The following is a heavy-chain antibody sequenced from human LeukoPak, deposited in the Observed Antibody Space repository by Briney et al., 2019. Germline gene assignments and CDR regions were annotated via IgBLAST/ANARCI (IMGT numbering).Heavy chain of an antibody. CDR2: INSNGGRT. D-gene: IGHD2-2*01. CDR1: GFTFYDYG. V-gene: IGHV3-20*01. Sequence: GGSLRLSWAASGFTFYDYGMSWVRQTPGKGLEWVSGINSNGGRTGYADSVKGRFTISRDNAKNSLYLQMNSLRAEDTALYHCARDLGCSSTSCFNWFDPWGQGTLVTVSS. CDR3: ARDLGCSSTSCFNWFDP. J-gene: IGHJ5*02.